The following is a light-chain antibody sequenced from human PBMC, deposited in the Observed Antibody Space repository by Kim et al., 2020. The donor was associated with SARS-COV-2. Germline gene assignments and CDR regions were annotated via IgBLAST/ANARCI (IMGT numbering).Light chain of an antibody. CDR2: KAS. J-gene: IGKJ1*01. Sequence: DIQMTQSPSTLSASVGDRVTITCRASQSISSWLAWYQQKPGKAPKLLIYKASSLKSGVPSRFSGSGSGTEFTLTISSLQPDDFATYYRQQYNSYMWAWGQETKV. V-gene: IGKV1-5*03. CDR3: QQYNSYMWA. CDR1: QSISSW.